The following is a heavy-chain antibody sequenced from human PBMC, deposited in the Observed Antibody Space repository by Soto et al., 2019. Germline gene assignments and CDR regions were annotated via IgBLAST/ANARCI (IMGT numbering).Heavy chain of an antibody. CDR2: IYYSGST. D-gene: IGHD3-10*01. Sequence: PSETLCVSCTVAGGSISSGDGCWGWIRQPPGKGLEWIGSIYYSGSTYYNPSLKSRVTISVDTSKNQFSLKLSSVTAADTPVYYCATLWFGDGNYWGQGTLVTVSS. CDR1: GGSISSGDGC. J-gene: IGHJ4*02. CDR3: ATLWFGDGNY. V-gene: IGHV4-39*01.